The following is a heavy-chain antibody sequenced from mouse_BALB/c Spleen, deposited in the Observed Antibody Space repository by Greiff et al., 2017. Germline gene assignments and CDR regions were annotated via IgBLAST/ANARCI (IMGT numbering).Heavy chain of an antibody. D-gene: IGHD2-2*01. V-gene: IGHV5-6-3*01. CDR3: ARGGLRRRYFDY. CDR2: INSNGGST. CDR1: GFTFSSYG. Sequence: EVQRVESGGGLVQPGGSLKLSCAASGFTFSSYGMSWVRQTPDKRLELVATINSNGGSTYYPDSVKGRFTISRDNAKNTLYLQMSSLKSEDTAMYYCARGGLRRRYFDYWGQGTTLTVSS. J-gene: IGHJ2*01.